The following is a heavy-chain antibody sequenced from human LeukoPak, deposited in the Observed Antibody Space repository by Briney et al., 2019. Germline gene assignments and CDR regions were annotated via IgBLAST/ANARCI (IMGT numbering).Heavy chain of an antibody. D-gene: IGHD1-1*01. CDR3: TTLTLASNFDY. Sequence: PGGSLTLSCAASGFSFSVYEMHWVRQAPGKGLEWISDISSSGSITYYADSVRGRFSTSRDNAKNSLYLQMNSLRAEDTAVYYCTTLTLASNFDYWGQGTLVTVSS. J-gene: IGHJ4*02. V-gene: IGHV3-48*03. CDR1: GFSFSVYE. CDR2: ISSSGSIT.